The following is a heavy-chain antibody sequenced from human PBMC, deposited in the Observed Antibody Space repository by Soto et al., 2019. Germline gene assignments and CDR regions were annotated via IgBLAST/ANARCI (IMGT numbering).Heavy chain of an antibody. J-gene: IGHJ4*02. D-gene: IGHD6-19*01. CDR3: AKSGEAGYSSGWYYFDY. CDR2: ISYDGSNK. V-gene: IGHV3-30*18. Sequence: GGSLRLSCAASGFTFSSYGMHWVRQAPGKGLEWVAVISYDGSNKYYADSVKGRFTISRDNSKNTLYLQMNSLRAEDTAVYYCAKSGEAGYSSGWYYFDYWGQGTLVTVSS. CDR1: GFTFSSYG.